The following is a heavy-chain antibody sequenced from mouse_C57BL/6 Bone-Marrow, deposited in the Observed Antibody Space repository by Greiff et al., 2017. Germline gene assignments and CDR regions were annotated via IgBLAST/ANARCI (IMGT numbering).Heavy chain of an antibody. CDR2: IYPRDGST. V-gene: IGHV1-78*01. CDR3: ARHLIYYDYDGGFAY. J-gene: IGHJ3*01. Sequence: VKLQESDAELVKPGASVKISCKVSGYTFTDHTIHWMKQRPEQGLEWIGYIYPRDGSTKYNEKFKGKATLTADKSSSTAYMQLNSLTSEDSAVYFCARHLIYYDYDGGFAYWGQGTLVTVSA. CDR1: GYTFTDHT. D-gene: IGHD2-4*01.